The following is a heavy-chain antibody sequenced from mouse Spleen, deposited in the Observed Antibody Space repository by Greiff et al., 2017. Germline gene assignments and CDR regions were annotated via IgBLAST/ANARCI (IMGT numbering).Heavy chain of an antibody. V-gene: IGHV2-6*01. D-gene: IGHD1-1*01. CDR1: GFSLTSYG. CDR2: IWGGGST. Sequence: QVQLQQSGPGLVAPSQSLSITCTVSGFSLTSYGVDWVRQSPGKGLEWLGVIWGGGSTNYNSALKSRLSISKDNSKSQVFLKMNSLQTDDTAMYYCASGYYGSSYSYAMDYWGQGTSVTVSS. CDR3: ASGYYGSSYSYAMDY. J-gene: IGHJ4*01.